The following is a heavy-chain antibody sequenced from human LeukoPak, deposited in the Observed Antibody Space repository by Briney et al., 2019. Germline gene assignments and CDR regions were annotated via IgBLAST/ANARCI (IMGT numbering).Heavy chain of an antibody. D-gene: IGHD1-26*01. CDR2: IKQDGSEK. J-gene: IGHJ4*02. CDR1: GFTFSSYS. CDR3: ARERGSYYNY. Sequence: GGSLRLSCAASGFTFSSYSMNWVRQAPGKGLEWVANIKQDGSEKYYVDSVKGRFTISRDNAKNSLYLQMNSLRAEDTAVYYCARERGSYYNYWGQGTLVTVSS. V-gene: IGHV3-7*01.